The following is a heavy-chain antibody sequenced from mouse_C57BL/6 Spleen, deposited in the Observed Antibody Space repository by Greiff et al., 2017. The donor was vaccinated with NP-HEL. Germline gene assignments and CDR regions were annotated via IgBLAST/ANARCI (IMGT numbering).Heavy chain of an antibody. J-gene: IGHJ4*01. D-gene: IGHD2-5*01. Sequence: VQLQQPGAELVMPGASVKLSCKASGYTFTSYWMHWVKQRPGQGLEWIGEIDPSDSYTNYNQKFKGKSTLTVDKSSSTAYMQLSSLTSEDSAVYYCARGDYSNYEKVDYWGQGTSVTVSS. CDR3: ARGDYSNYEKVDY. CDR1: GYTFTSYW. CDR2: IDPSDSYT. V-gene: IGHV1-69*01.